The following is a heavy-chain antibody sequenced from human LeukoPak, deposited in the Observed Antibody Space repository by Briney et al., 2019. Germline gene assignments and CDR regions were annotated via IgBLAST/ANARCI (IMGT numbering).Heavy chain of an antibody. CDR3: ARVSGYDWESFYDY. CDR2: IYYSGST. CDR1: GVSISSYY. V-gene: IGHV4-59*01. Sequence: SETLSLTCTVSGVSISSYYWSWLRQPPGKGLEWIGFIYYSGSTNYNPSLKSRVTISLDTSKKQCSLKLRSVTAADTAVYYCARVSGYDWESFYDYWGQGTLVTVSS. D-gene: IGHD5-12*01. J-gene: IGHJ4*02.